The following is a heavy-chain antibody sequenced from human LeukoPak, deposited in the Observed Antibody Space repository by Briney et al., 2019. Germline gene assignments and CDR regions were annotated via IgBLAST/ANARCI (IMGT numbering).Heavy chain of an antibody. J-gene: IGHJ4*02. Sequence: GGSLRLSCAASGLSFRSYAMHWVRQFPGKGLEWVAVISFDGNNQYYADSVKGRFTISRDNSKNTVYLQTNSLGAEDTAVYYCARGTYSYGGGFDYWGQGTLVTVSS. CDR3: ARGTYSYGGGFDY. CDR2: ISFDGNNQ. CDR1: GLSFRSYA. D-gene: IGHD5-18*01. V-gene: IGHV3-30-3*01.